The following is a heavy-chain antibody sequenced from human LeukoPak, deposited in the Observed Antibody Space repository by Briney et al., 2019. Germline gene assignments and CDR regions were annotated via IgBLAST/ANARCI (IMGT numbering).Heavy chain of an antibody. CDR1: GGSITNGDYY. D-gene: IGHD3-10*01. Sequence: SETLSLTCSVSGGSITNGDYYWAWIRQPPCKGLKWIATIYHNGNTYYSPSLKSRVTISVDTSASQFSLKLTFVTAADAAIYYCTREGSGRGIYFDHWGQGTLVGVSS. CDR3: TREGSGRGIYFDH. V-gene: IGHV4-39*02. J-gene: IGHJ4*02. CDR2: IYHNGNT.